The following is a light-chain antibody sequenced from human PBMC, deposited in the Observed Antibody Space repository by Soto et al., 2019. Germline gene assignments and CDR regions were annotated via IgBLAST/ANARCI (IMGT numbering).Light chain of an antibody. CDR2: AAS. V-gene: IGKV1-9*01. CDR3: QQVISYPPG. Sequence: DIQLTQSPSFLSASVGDRVTITCRASQGISTFLAWYQQRPGKAPKLLIYAASTLQSGVPSRFSGSGSGTEFTLTLSSLQPEDFAIYYCQQVISYPPGFGPGTKVDIK. J-gene: IGKJ3*01. CDR1: QGISTF.